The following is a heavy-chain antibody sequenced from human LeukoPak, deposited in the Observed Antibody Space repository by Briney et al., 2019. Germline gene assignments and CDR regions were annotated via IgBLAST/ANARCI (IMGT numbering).Heavy chain of an antibody. D-gene: IGHD2-21*01. J-gene: IGHJ3*01. CDR3: VRALTGACNGGHCYSSSFDL. Sequence: PGGSLRLSCAASGLSFRSYDFHWVRQPTGNGLDWVSYIGIAGEKYYLGSVKVRFAICRGKADNSLDLQMNDLRAVDTAVYYCVRALTGACNGGHCYSSSFDLWGQGTMVTVSS. CDR1: GLSFRSYD. CDR2: IGIAGEK. V-gene: IGHV3-13*01.